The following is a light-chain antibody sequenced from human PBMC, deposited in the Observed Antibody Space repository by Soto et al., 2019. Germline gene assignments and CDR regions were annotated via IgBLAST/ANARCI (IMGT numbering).Light chain of an antibody. Sequence: QSALTQPASVSGSPGQSITISCTGTSSDVGGYNYVSWYQQHPGKAPKLMIYEVNNRPSGVSNRFSGSKSGNTASLTISGLQAADEADYYCCSYTSSSTLVVFGGGTKLTVL. CDR2: EVN. J-gene: IGLJ2*01. V-gene: IGLV2-14*01. CDR3: CSYTSSSTLVV. CDR1: SSDVGGYNY.